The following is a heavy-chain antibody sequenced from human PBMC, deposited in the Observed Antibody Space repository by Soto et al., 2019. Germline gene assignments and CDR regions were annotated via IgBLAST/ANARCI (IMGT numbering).Heavy chain of an antibody. D-gene: IGHD3-9*01. V-gene: IGHV4-59*08. CDR1: GGSINNYF. CDR2: IYSSGST. Sequence: QVQLQESGPGLVTPSETLSLTCTVSGGSINNYFWSWIRQPPGKGLEWIGYIYSSGSTSYDPALRSRCTITLDTSKNQFSLNLRSVTAADTAMYYCARSRHFPDYDIPFDYWGQGILVTVSS. CDR3: ARSRHFPDYDIPFDY. J-gene: IGHJ4*02.